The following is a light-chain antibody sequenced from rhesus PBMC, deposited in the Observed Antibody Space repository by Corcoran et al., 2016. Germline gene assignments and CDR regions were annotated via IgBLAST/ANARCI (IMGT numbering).Light chain of an antibody. V-gene: IGKV1-38*01. Sequence: DIQLTQSPSSLSASVGDRVTISCRASQGISNYVAWYQQQQGKVLKLLIDDASKLHIGVPSRFSGSGYGTDFTLTISSLQPEDFAVYFCQQRNYYPLTFGGGTKVEI. CDR2: DAS. CDR1: QGISNY. CDR3: QQRNYYPLT. J-gene: IGKJ4*01.